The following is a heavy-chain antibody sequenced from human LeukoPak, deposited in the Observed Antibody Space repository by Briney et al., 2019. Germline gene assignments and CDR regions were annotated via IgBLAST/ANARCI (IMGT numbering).Heavy chain of an antibody. CDR1: GFTFDDYA. CDR2: ISWDGGST. J-gene: IGHJ4*02. D-gene: IGHD4-23*01. Sequence: PGGSLRLSCAASGFTFDDYAMHWVRQAPGKGLEWVSLISWDGGSTYYADSVKGRFTISRDNSKNSLYLQMNSLRAEDTALYYCAKDGLGKLGGGNAEYWGQGTLVTVSS. V-gene: IGHV3-43D*03. CDR3: AKDGLGKLGGGNAEY.